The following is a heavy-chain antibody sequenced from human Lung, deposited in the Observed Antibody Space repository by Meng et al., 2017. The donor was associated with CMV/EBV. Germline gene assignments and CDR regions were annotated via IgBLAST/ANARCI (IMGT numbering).Heavy chain of an antibody. CDR2: IYHSGST. V-gene: IGHV4-39*01. CDR3: ARRRGGSGRDC. CDR1: GGSISSNGYY. J-gene: IGHJ4*02. D-gene: IGHD3-10*01. Sequence: HLNVQETRPGLVKPSETLSLTCTVSGGSISSNGYYWDWVRQPPGKGLEWIGAIYHSGSTSYNPSLQSRVTMFVDTSKNQFSLMLTSVTATDTAVYYCARRRGGSGRDCWGQGTLVTVSS.